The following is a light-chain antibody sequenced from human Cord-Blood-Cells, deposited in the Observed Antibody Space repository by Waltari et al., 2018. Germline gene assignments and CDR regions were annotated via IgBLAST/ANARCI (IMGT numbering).Light chain of an antibody. V-gene: IGKV3-20*01. J-gene: IGKJ2*01. CDR2: GAS. CDR1: QSVSSSY. CDR3: QQYGSSYT. Sequence: EIVLTQSPATLSLSPGERATLSCRASQSVSSSYLAWYQQKPGQAPRLLIYGASSRATGIPDRFSGSGSGTDFTLTISRLEPEDFAVYYCQQYGSSYTFGQGTNL.